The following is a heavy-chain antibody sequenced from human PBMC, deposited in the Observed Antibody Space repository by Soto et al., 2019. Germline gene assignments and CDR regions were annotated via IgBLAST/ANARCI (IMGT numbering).Heavy chain of an antibody. CDR2: IKEDGSEK. CDR1: GFTLSYYW. Sequence: EVQLMESGGGLVQPGGSLRLSCAASGFTLSYYWMSWVRQAPGKGLEWVANIKEDGSEKYYVDSVEGRFTISRDNAQNSVFLQMNSLRAEDTAIYYCARDCSGGSCQYWGQGTLVTVSS. J-gene: IGHJ4*02. CDR3: ARDCSGGSCQY. D-gene: IGHD2-15*01. V-gene: IGHV3-7*01.